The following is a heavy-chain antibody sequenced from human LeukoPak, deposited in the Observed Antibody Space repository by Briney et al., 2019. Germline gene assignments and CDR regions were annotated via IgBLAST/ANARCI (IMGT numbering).Heavy chain of an antibody. Sequence: GGSLRLSCAASEFSVGSNYMTWVRQAPGKGLEWVSLIYSGGSTYYADSVKGRFTISRDNSKNTLYLQMNSLRAEDTAVYYCAKVYLTNWGSFRDYWGQGTLVTVSS. CDR1: EFSVGSNY. CDR3: AKVYLTNWGSFRDY. D-gene: IGHD7-27*01. V-gene: IGHV3-66*01. CDR2: IYSGGST. J-gene: IGHJ4*02.